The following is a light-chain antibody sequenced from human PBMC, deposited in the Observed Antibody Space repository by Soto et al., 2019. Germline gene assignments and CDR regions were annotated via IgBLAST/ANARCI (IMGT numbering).Light chain of an antibody. CDR2: AAS. Sequence: AIQMTQSPSSLSASVGDRVTITCRASQDIRNDLDWYQEKPGQAPKLLIYAASILKSGVPSRFSGSGSGTDFTLTISSLQPEDFATYYCLQDYNYPWTFGQGTKVEI. CDR3: LQDYNYPWT. CDR1: QDIRND. J-gene: IGKJ1*01. V-gene: IGKV1-6*01.